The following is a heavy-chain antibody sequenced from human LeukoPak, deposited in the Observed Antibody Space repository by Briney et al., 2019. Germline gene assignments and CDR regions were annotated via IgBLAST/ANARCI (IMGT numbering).Heavy chain of an antibody. CDR3: ARVPRGAAAGTKGGNWFDP. CDR1: GGTFSSYA. Sequence: ASVKVSCKASGGTFSSYAISWVRQAPGQGLEWMGWINPNSGGTNYAQKFQGRVTMTRDTSISTAYMELSRLRSDDTAVYYCARVPRGAAAGTKGGNWFDPWGQGTLVTVSS. J-gene: IGHJ5*02. D-gene: IGHD6-13*01. V-gene: IGHV1-2*02. CDR2: INPNSGGT.